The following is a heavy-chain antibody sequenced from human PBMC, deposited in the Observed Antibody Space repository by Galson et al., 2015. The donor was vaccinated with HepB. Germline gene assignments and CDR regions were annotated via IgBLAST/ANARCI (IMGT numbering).Heavy chain of an antibody. J-gene: IGHJ4*02. V-gene: IGHV1-18*01. D-gene: IGHD1-26*01. CDR3: ARGSGSYYNVYFDY. Sequence: SVKVSCKASGYTFTNYVISWVRQAPGQGLEWMGWITPYNGNTNFAQKLQGRVTMTTDTSTSTAYMELRSLRSDDTAGYYCARGSGSYYNVYFDYWGQGALLTVSS. CDR2: ITPYNGNT. CDR1: GYTFTNYV.